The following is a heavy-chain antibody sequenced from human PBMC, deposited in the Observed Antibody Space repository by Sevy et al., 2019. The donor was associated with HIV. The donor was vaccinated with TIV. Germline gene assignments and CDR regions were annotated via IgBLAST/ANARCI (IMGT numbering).Heavy chain of an antibody. D-gene: IGHD1-1*01. CDR3: ARKDMEENWFDP. J-gene: IGHJ5*02. Sequence: GESLKISCQGSGYNFASYWIAWVRQMPGKGLEWMGIIFPGDSETSYSSSFQGQVTISADKSMQTAYLQWSSLKTSDTAIYYCARKDMEENWFDPGAREPWSPSPQ. CDR1: GYNFASYW. CDR2: IFPGDSET. V-gene: IGHV5-51*01.